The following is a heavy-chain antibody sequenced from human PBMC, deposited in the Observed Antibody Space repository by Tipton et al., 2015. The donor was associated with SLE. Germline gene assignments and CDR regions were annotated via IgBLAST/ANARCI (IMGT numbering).Heavy chain of an antibody. CDR3: ARAQGGGSTYMDV. J-gene: IGHJ6*03. D-gene: IGHD3-16*01. Sequence: TLSLTCAVYGGSFNGYYWSWIRQPPGKGLEWIGEIDHSGSTNYNPSLKSRVTISVDTSKNQFSLKVSSVTAADTAVYYCARAQGGGSTYMDVWGKGTTVTVSS. CDR1: GGSFNGYY. CDR2: IDHSGST. V-gene: IGHV4-34*01.